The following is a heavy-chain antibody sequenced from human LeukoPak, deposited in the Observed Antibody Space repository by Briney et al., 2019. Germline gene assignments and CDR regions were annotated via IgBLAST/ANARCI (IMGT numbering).Heavy chain of an antibody. Sequence: PGRSLGLSRAASGFTFSSYGMHWVRQAPGKGLEWVAVISYDGSNKYYADSVKGRFTISRDNSKNTLYLQMNSLRAEDTAVYYCAKGESSGFPDYWGQGTLVTVSS. V-gene: IGHV3-30*18. D-gene: IGHD3-22*01. CDR1: GFTFSSYG. CDR2: ISYDGSNK. CDR3: AKGESSGFPDY. J-gene: IGHJ4*02.